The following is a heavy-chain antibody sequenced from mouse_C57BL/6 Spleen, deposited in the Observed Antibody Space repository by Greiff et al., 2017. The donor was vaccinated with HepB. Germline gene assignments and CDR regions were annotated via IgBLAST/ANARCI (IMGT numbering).Heavy chain of an antibody. J-gene: IGHJ4*01. V-gene: IGHV5-17*01. D-gene: IGHD1-1*01. CDR1: GFTFSDYG. CDR3: AGGYYGSEDAMDY. CDR2: ISSGSSTI. Sequence: EVMLVESGGGLVKPGGSLKLSCAASGFTFSDYGMHWVRQAPEKGLEWVAYISSGSSTIYYADTVKGRFTISRDNAKNTLFLQLTSLRSEDTAMYYCAGGYYGSEDAMDYWGQGTSVTVSS.